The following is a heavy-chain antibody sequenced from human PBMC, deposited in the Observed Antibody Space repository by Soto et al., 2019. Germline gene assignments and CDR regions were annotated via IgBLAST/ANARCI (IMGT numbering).Heavy chain of an antibody. CDR1: GFTFGIDA. CDR3: ARVAPEYSSTPRRFDF. J-gene: IGHJ4*02. Sequence: GSLRLSCAASGFTFGIDAMSWVRQAPGKGLEWVSSISGSGGSIYYAHSVKGRFTISRDKTKNTLDLQMNSLRAEDTAVYHCARVAPEYSSTPRRFDFWGQGTLVTVSS. V-gene: IGHV3-23*01. CDR2: ISGSGGSI. D-gene: IGHD6-13*01.